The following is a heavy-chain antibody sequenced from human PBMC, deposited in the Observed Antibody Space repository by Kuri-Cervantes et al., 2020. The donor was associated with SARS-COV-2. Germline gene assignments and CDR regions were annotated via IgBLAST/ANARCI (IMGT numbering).Heavy chain of an antibody. Sequence: GESLKISCAASGFTFSSYSMNWVRQAPGKGLDWVAILSDDGSNKWSPESVNGQFTISRGNSKNTLYLQMNSLKTEDTAVYYCTTDGRRAIFGVVTNRYYYYYGMDVWGQGTTVTVSS. CDR2: LSDDGSNK. CDR1: GFTFSSYS. J-gene: IGHJ6*02. D-gene: IGHD3-3*01. CDR3: TTDGRRAIFGVVTNRYYYYYGMDV. V-gene: IGHV3-30*03.